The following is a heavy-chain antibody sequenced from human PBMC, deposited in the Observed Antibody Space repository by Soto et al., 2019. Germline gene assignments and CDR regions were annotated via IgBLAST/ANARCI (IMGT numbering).Heavy chain of an antibody. CDR2: IIPIFGTA. CDR3: ARGRILRETMIVVGKRYGYYFDD. CDR1: GGTFSSYA. J-gene: IGHJ4*02. V-gene: IGHV1-69*13. Sequence: SVKVSCKASGGTFSSYAISWVRQAPGQGLEWMGGIIPIFGTANYAQKFQGRVTITADESTSTAYMELSSLRSEDTAVYYCARGRILRETMIVVGKRYGYYFDDWGQGTLVTVSS. D-gene: IGHD3-22*01.